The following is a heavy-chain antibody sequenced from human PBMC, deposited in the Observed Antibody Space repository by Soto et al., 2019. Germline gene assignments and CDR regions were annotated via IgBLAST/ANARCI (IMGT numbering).Heavy chain of an antibody. CDR1: GFTFSNYG. J-gene: IGHJ6*02. CDR2: VSANSGHT. CDR3: ARDIESVTAKHFFYYYAMDV. D-gene: IGHD2-8*01. V-gene: IGHV1-18*01. Sequence: ASVKVSCKASGFTFSNYGLNWVRQAPGQGLEWMGWVSANSGHTNYAQNLQGRVSMTTDTSTSTAYMELRGLRFDDTAVYYCARDIESVTAKHFFYYYAMDVWGQGTTVTVSS.